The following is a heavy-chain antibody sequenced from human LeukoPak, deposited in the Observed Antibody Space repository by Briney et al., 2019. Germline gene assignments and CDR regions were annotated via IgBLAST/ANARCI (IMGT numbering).Heavy chain of an antibody. CDR1: VYTFTIYG. V-gene: IGHV1-18*01. CDR3: ARLGLTTLDY. Sequence: GASVKVSFTASVYTFTIYGISWGRQAPGQGGEWMGWISSYNGTTNYAQQLQGRVTMTTHTSTSTAYMELRSLRSDDTAVYYCARLGLTTLDYWGQGTLVTVSS. D-gene: IGHD4-11*01. CDR2: ISSYNGTT. J-gene: IGHJ4*02.